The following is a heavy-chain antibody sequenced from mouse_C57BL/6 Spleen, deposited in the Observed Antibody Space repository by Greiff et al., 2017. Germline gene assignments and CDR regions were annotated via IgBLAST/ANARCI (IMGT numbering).Heavy chain of an antibody. CDR2: ISDGGSYT. J-gene: IGHJ3*01. D-gene: IGHD2-10*02. CDR1: GFTFSSYA. CDR3: ARDRGYGNYAWFAD. Sequence: EVKLVESGGGLVKPGGSLKLSCAASGFTFSSYAMSWVRQTPEEGLAWVATISDGGSYTYYPDNVKGRFTIARDNAKNNLYLQMSHLKSDDTAMYYCARDRGYGNYAWFADWGQGTLVTVSA. V-gene: IGHV5-4*01.